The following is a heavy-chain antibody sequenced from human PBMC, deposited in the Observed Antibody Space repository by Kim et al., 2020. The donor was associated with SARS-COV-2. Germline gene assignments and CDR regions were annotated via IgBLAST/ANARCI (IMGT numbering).Heavy chain of an antibody. CDR3: ARDPGDHNWFDP. CDR1: GGTFSSYA. J-gene: IGHJ5*02. CDR2: IIPILGIA. D-gene: IGHD1-1*01. Sequence: SVKVSCKASGGTFSSYAISWVRQAPGQGLEWMGRIIPILGIANYAQKFQGRVTITADKSTSTAYMELSSLRSEDTAVYYCARDPGDHNWFDPWGQGTLVTVSS. V-gene: IGHV1-69*04.